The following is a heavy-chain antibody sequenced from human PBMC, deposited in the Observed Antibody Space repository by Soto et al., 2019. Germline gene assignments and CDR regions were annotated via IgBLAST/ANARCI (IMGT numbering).Heavy chain of an antibody. CDR1: GYTFTGYY. J-gene: IGHJ6*02. V-gene: IGHV1-2*04. Sequence: ASVKVSCKASGYTFTGYYMHWVRQAPGQGLEWMGWINPNSGGTNYAQKFQGWVTMTRDTSISTAYMELSRLRSDDTAVYYCARDCGYSSSHPSRTPYYGMDVWGQGTTVTVSS. CDR2: INPNSGGT. CDR3: ARDCGYSSSHPSRTPYYGMDV. D-gene: IGHD6-6*01.